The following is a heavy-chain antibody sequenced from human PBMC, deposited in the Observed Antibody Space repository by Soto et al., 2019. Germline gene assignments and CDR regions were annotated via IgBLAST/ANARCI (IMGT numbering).Heavy chain of an antibody. J-gene: IGHJ3*02. Sequence: SETLSLTCTVSGGSISSGGYYWSWIRQHPGKGLEWIGYIYYSGSTNYNPSLKSRVTISVDTSKNQFSLKLSSVTAADTAVYYCARGEYSSSFDIWGQGTMVTVSS. V-gene: IGHV4-61*08. CDR3: ARGEYSSSFDI. CDR2: IYYSGST. D-gene: IGHD6-13*01. CDR1: GGSISSGGYY.